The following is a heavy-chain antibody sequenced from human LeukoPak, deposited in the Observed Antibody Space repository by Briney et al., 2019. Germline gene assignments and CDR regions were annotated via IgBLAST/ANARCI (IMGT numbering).Heavy chain of an antibody. V-gene: IGHV3-15*01. Sequence: GGSLRLSCTASGFTFSSVCMTWVRQAPGKGLEWVGRIKSRTDGETTDYAAPVKGRFSISRDDSENTLYLQMNSLKNEDTAVYFCTAVHGAGPVNFDYWGQGSLVTVSS. CDR1: GFTFSSVC. D-gene: IGHD3-16*01. CDR2: IKSRTDGETT. J-gene: IGHJ4*02. CDR3: TAVHGAGPVNFDY.